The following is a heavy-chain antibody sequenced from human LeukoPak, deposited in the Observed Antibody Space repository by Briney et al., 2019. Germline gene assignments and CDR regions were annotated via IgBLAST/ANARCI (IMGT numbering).Heavy chain of an antibody. Sequence: SQTLSLTCAISGDSVTSNSAAWNWIRQSPSIGLEWLGRTYYRSKRYNDSAVSVKSRITINPHTSKNQFSLQLNSVTHEDTAVYYCARDRALRITIFGVVNNWFDLGPQGTGVSVS. CDR1: GDSVTSNSAA. CDR3: ARDRALRITIFGVVNNWFDL. CDR2: TYYRSKRYN. D-gene: IGHD3-3*01. J-gene: IGHJ5*02. V-gene: IGHV6-1*01.